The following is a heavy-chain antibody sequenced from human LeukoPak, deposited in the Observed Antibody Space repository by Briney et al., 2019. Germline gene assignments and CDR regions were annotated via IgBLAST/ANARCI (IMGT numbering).Heavy chain of an antibody. D-gene: IGHD5-12*01. V-gene: IGHV3-66*01. Sequence: PGGSLRLSCAASGFTVSSNYMSWVRQAPGKGLEWVSVIYSGGSTYYADSVKGRFTISRDNPKHTMYLQMNSLRAEDTAVYYCARVQLFRRGYSGYDSGLGMDVWGQGTTVTVSS. CDR2: IYSGGST. CDR3: ARVQLFRRGYSGYDSGLGMDV. J-gene: IGHJ6*02. CDR1: GFTVSSNY.